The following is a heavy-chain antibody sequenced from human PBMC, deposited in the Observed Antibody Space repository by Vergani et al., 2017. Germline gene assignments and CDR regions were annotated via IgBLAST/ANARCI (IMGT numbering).Heavy chain of an antibody. CDR2: IYPGDSDT. CDR3: ARHYCSSTSCYIDAFDI. V-gene: IGHV5-51*01. CDR1: GYSFTSYW. J-gene: IGHJ3*02. Sequence: EVQLVQSDTEVKKPGESLKISCKGSGYSFTSYWIGWVRQMPGKGLEWMGIIYPGDSDTRYSPSFQGQVTISADKSISTAYLQWSSLKASDTAMYYCARHYCSSTSCYIDAFDIWGQGTMVTVSS. D-gene: IGHD2-2*02.